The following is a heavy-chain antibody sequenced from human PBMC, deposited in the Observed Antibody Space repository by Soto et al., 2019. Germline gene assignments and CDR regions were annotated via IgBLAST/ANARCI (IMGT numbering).Heavy chain of an antibody. CDR3: VRATYFSDSSGYTRCFDH. CDR2: INHSGST. CDR1: GGSFSGYY. V-gene: IGHV4-34*01. Sequence: SETLSLTCAVYGGSFSGYYWSWIRQPPGKGLEWIGEINHSGSTNYNPSLKSRVTISVDTSKNQFSLKLSSVTAEDTAVYYCVRATYFSDSSGYTRCFDHWGQGTLVTVSS. J-gene: IGHJ4*02. D-gene: IGHD3-22*01.